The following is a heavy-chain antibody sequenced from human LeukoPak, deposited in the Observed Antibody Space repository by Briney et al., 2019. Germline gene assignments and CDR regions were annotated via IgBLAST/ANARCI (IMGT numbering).Heavy chain of an antibody. D-gene: IGHD5-18*01. CDR3: ARLLRSGYSLL. V-gene: IGHV4-39*01. J-gene: IGHJ4*02. Sequence: SETLSLTCTVSGASISSSSYYWGWIRQPPGKGLEWIGSIYYSGSTYYNPSLKSRVTISVDTSKNQFSLKLSSVTAADTAVYYCARLLRSGYSLLWGQGTLVTVS. CDR1: GASISSSSYY. CDR2: IYYSGST.